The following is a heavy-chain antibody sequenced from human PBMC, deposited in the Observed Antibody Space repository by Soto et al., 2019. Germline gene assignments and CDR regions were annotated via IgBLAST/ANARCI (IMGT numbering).Heavy chain of an antibody. CDR1: GFTFSSYA. CDR3: ARESEAFDI. J-gene: IGHJ3*02. CDR2: ISYDGWNN. V-gene: IGHV3-30*04. Sequence: TGGPLRLSCAASGFTFSSYAMHWVRQAPGKGLEWVAVISYDGWNNYYADSVKGRFTISRDNSKNTVSLQMNSLRVEDSALYYCARESEAFDIWGQGTMVTVSS.